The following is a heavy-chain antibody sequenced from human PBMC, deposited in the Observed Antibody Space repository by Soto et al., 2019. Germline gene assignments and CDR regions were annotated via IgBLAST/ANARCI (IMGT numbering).Heavy chain of an antibody. CDR2: IFYSGNT. Sequence: SSETLSLTCTVSGGSISSGGYYWSWIRQHPGKGLEWIGYIFYSGNTYYTPSLKSRVTISVDTSKNQFSLKLSSVTAADTAVYYCARATYYYDSSGYSDRVLDYWGQGTLVTVSS. D-gene: IGHD3-22*01. V-gene: IGHV4-31*03. J-gene: IGHJ4*02. CDR1: GGSISSGGYY. CDR3: ARATYYYDSSGYSDRVLDY.